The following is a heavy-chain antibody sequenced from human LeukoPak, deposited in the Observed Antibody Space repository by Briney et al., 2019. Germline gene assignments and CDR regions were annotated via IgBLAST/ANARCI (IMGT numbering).Heavy chain of an antibody. J-gene: IGHJ2*01. V-gene: IGHV1-3*01. CDR3: ARGSGKQWLVGDWYFDL. D-gene: IGHD6-19*01. CDR2: INAGNGNT. CDR1: GYTFTSYA. Sequence: ASVKVSCKASGYTFTSYAMHWVRQAPGQRLEWMGWINAGNGNTKYSQKFQGRVTITRDTSASTAYMELSSLRSEETAVYYCARGSGKQWLVGDWYFDLWGRGTLATVSS.